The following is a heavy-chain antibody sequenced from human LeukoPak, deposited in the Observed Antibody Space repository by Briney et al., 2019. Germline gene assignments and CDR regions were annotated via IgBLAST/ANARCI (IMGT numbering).Heavy chain of an antibody. J-gene: IGHJ6*03. V-gene: IGHV4-31*03. Sequence: SQTLSLTCTVSGGSISSGGYYWSWIRQHPGKGLEWIGYIYYSGSTYYNPSLKSRVTISVDTSKSQFSLKLSSVTAADTAVYYCARDLTGTTDRYYYYMDVWGKGTTVTVSS. D-gene: IGHD1-7*01. CDR2: IYYSGST. CDR1: GGSISSGGYY. CDR3: ARDLTGTTDRYYYYMDV.